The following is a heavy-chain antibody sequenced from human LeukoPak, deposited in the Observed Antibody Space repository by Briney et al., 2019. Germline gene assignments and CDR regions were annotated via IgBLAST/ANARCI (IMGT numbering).Heavy chain of an antibody. J-gene: IGHJ5*02. D-gene: IGHD2-2*01. CDR1: GYTFTSYD. Sequence: ASVKVSCKASGYTFTSYDINWVRQATGQGLEWMGWMNPNSGNTGYAQKFQGRVTMTRNTSISTAYMELSSLRSEDTAVYYCARVELYCSSTSCYGTWFDPWGQGTLVTVSS. CDR2: MNPNSGNT. V-gene: IGHV1-8*01. CDR3: ARVELYCSSTSCYGTWFDP.